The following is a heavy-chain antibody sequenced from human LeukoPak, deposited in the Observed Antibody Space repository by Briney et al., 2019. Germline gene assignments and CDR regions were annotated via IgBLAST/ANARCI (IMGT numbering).Heavy chain of an antibody. CDR3: ARDQDYDHLYYCYGMDV. D-gene: IGHD3-22*01. CDR2: ISYDGSNK. Sequence: PGRSLRLSCAASGFTFSSYAMHWVRQAPGKGLEWVAVISYDGSNKYYADSVKGRFTISRDNSKNTLYLQMNSLRAEDTAVYYCARDQDYDHLYYCYGMDVWGQGTTVTVSS. J-gene: IGHJ6*02. CDR1: GFTFSSYA. V-gene: IGHV3-30-3*01.